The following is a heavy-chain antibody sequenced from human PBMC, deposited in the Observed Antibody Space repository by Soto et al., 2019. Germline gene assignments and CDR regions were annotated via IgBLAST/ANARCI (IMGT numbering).Heavy chain of an antibody. Sequence: QVQLVQSGAEVKKPGSSVKVSCKASGGTFSSYTISWVRQAPGQGLEGMGRIIPILGIANYAQKFQGRVTITADKSTSTAYMELSSLRSEDTAVYYCARDGYSSSWSNYWGQGTLVTVSS. D-gene: IGHD6-13*01. J-gene: IGHJ4*02. CDR2: IIPILGIA. CDR1: GGTFSSYT. V-gene: IGHV1-69*08. CDR3: ARDGYSSSWSNY.